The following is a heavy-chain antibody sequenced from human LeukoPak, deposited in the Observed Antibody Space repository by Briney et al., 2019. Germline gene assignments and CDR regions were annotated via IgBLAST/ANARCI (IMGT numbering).Heavy chain of an antibody. D-gene: IGHD3-22*01. CDR2: IYHSGST. Sequence: SETLSLTCAVSGGSISSSNWWSWVRQPPGKGLEWIGEIYHSGSTNYNPSLKSRVTISVDTSKNQFSLKLSSVTAADTAVYYCNMIVGIRGEDYWGQGTLVTVSS. V-gene: IGHV4-4*02. J-gene: IGHJ4*02. CDR3: NMIVGIRGEDY. CDR1: GGSISSSNW.